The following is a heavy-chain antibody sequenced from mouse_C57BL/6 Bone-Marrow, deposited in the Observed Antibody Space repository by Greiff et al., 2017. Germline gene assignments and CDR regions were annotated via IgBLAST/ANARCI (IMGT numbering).Heavy chain of an antibody. Sequence: EVKLMESGGGLVKPGGSLKLSCAASGFTFSSYTMSWVRQTPEKRLEWVATISGGGGNTYYPDNAKNTLYQQMSSLRSEDTALYYCGRRYYFDYWGQGTTLTVSS. CDR3: GRRYYFDY. J-gene: IGHJ2*01. CDR2: ISGGGGNT. CDR1: GFTFSSYT. V-gene: IGHV5-9*01.